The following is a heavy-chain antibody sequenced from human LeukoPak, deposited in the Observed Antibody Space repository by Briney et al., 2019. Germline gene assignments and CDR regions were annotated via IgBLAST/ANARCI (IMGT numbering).Heavy chain of an antibody. CDR1: GGSISSYY. J-gene: IGHJ4*02. CDR3: ARTPGYSYGLRYFDY. V-gene: IGHV4-59*01. Sequence: SETLSLTCTVSGGSISSYYWSWIRQPPGKGLEWIGYIYYSGSTNYNPSLKSRATISVDTSKNQFSLKLSSVTAADTAVYYCARTPGYSYGLRYFDYWGQGTLVTVSS. CDR2: IYYSGST. D-gene: IGHD5-18*01.